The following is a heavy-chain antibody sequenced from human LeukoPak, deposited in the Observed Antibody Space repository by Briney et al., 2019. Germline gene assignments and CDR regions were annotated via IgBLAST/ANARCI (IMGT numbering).Heavy chain of an antibody. J-gene: IGHJ3*02. CDR2: ISSYNGNT. V-gene: IGHV1-18*01. CDR3: ARGSDIDAFDI. CDR1: GSTF. D-gene: IGHD2-15*01. Sequence: ASVKVSCKASGSTFISWVRQAPGQGLEWMGWISSYNGNTQYAQKFQDRVTMTTDTSTKTAYMELRSLRSDDTAVYYCARGSDIDAFDIWGQGTMVTVSS.